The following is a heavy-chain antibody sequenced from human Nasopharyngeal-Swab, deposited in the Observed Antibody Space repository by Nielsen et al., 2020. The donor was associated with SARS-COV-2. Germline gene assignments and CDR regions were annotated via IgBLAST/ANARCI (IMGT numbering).Heavy chain of an antibody. D-gene: IGHD3-3*01. V-gene: IGHV4-31*03. CDR1: GGSISSGGYY. CDR2: IYYSGST. J-gene: IGHJ4*02. Sequence: SETLSLTCTVSGGSISSGGYYWSWIRQHPGKGLEWIGYIYYSGSTYYNPSLKSRVTISVDTSKNQFSLKLSSVTAADTAVYYCARAGTIFGVVIIHFDYWGQGNLVTVSS. CDR3: ARAGTIFGVVIIHFDY.